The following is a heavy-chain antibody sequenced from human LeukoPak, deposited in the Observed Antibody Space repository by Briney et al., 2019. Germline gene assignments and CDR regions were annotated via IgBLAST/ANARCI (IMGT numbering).Heavy chain of an antibody. D-gene: IGHD6-13*01. CDR2: INPNSGGT. V-gene: IGHV1-2*06. Sequence: ASVKVSCKASGYTFTSYYMHWVRQAPGQGLEWMGRINPNSGGTNYAQKFQGRVTMTRDTSISTAYMELSRLRSDDTAVYYCARVATGRAAAKPIDYWGQGTLVTVSS. J-gene: IGHJ4*02. CDR1: GYTFTSYY. CDR3: ARVATGRAAAKPIDY.